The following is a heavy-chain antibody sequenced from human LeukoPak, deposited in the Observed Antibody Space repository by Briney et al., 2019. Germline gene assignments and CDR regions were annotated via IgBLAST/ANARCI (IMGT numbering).Heavy chain of an antibody. CDR3: AKRIQSAMATGY. D-gene: IGHD5-18*01. CDR2: ISGSGGST. V-gene: IGHV3-23*01. Sequence: GGSLRLSCAASGFTLSSYWMTWVRQAPGKGLEWVSDISGSGGSTYYADSVKGRFTISRDNSKNTLYLQMNSLRAEDTAVYYCAKRIQSAMATGYWGQGTLVTVSS. CDR1: GFTLSSYW. J-gene: IGHJ4*02.